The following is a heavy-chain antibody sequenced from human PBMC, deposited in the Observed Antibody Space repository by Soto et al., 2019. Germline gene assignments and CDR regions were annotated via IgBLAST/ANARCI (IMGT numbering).Heavy chain of an antibody. D-gene: IGHD6-13*01. J-gene: IGHJ6*02. V-gene: IGHV3-73*01. Sequence: GVSRRLSCAASGFTFSDSAMHWVRPASGKGLEWVGRIRSKANSYATAYAASVKGRFTISRDDSKNTAYLQMNSLKTEDTAVYYCTRQGYSSSWIRNYYYGMDVWGQGTTVTVSS. CDR3: TRQGYSSSWIRNYYYGMDV. CDR1: GFTFSDSA. CDR2: IRSKANSYAT.